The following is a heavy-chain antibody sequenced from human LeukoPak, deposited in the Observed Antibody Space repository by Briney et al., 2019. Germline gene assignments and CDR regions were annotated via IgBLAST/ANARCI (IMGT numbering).Heavy chain of an antibody. CDR2: ISYDGSNK. CDR1: GFTFSSYG. J-gene: IGHJ3*02. D-gene: IGHD5-18*01. CDR3: AKGKQQWWTFDALDI. V-gene: IGHV3-30*18. Sequence: PGGSLRLSCAASGFTFSSYGMHWVRQAPGKGLEWVAVISYDGSNKFYEDSVKGRFTISRDNSKNTLYLQINSLIPDDTAVYYCAKGKQQWWTFDALDIWGQGTTVTVSS.